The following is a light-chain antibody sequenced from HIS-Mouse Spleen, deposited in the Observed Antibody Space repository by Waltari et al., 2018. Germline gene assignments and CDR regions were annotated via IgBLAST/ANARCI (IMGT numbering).Light chain of an antibody. Sequence: EIVLTTSPATLCLSQGERATLSCRASQSVSSYLAWYQQKPGQVPRLLIYDASNRATGIPARFSGSGSGTDFTLTISSLEPEDFAVYYCQQRSNWPPVTVGQGTRLEIK. CDR3: QQRSNWPPVT. CDR2: DAS. J-gene: IGKJ5*01. V-gene: IGKV3-11*01. CDR1: QSVSSY.